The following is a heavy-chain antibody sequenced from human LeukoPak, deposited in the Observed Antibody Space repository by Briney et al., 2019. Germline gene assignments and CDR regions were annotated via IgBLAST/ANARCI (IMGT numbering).Heavy chain of an antibody. D-gene: IGHD3-3*01. CDR3: ARARSSHSGVYYGMDV. CDR1: GFTFSSYS. V-gene: IGHV3-21*01. J-gene: IGHJ6*02. CDR2: ISSSSCHI. Sequence: PGGSLRLSCAASGFTFSSYSMNWVRQAPGRGLEWVSSISSSSCHIYYADSVKGRFTISRDNAKNSLYLQMNSLRAEETAVYYCARARSSHSGVYYGMDVWGQGTTVTVSS.